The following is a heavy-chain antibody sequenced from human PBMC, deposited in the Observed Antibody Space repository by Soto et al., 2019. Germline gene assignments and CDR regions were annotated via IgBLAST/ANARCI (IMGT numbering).Heavy chain of an antibody. J-gene: IGHJ4*02. Sequence: QVQLVQSGAEVKKPGSSVKVSCKASGGTFSSYTISWVRQAPGQGLEWMGRIIPILGIANYAQKFQGRVTITADKSTSTAYMELSSLRSEDTAVYYCARGYFDWIPRPLDYWGQGTLVTVSS. D-gene: IGHD3-9*01. CDR2: IIPILGIA. CDR3: ARGYFDWIPRPLDY. CDR1: GGTFSSYT. V-gene: IGHV1-69*02.